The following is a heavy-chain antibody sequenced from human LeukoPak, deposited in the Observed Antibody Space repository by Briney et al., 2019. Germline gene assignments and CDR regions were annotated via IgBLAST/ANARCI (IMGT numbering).Heavy chain of an antibody. Sequence: GGSLRLSCAVSGVTVRSNYMSWVRQAPGKGLEWVSAISGSGGGTHYADSVKGRFTISRDNSKNTLYLQMNSLRADDTAVYYCAKERAPGGIAESRGQGTLVTVSS. CDR1: GVTVRSNY. CDR2: ISGSGGGT. J-gene: IGHJ4*02. CDR3: AKERAPGGIAES. D-gene: IGHD6-13*01. V-gene: IGHV3-23*01.